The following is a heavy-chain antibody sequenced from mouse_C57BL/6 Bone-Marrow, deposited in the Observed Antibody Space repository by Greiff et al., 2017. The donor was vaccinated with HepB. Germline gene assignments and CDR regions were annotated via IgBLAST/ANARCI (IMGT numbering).Heavy chain of an antibody. D-gene: IGHD2-4*01. V-gene: IGHV3-6*01. Sequence: EVQLQESGPGLVKPSQSLSLTCSVTGYSITSGYYWNWIRQFPGNKLEWMGYISYDGSNNYNPSLKNRISITRDTFKNQFFLKLNSVTTEDTATYYCASYDYDWYFDVWGTGTTVTVSS. CDR1: GYSITSGYY. J-gene: IGHJ1*03. CDR3: ASYDYDWYFDV. CDR2: ISYDGSN.